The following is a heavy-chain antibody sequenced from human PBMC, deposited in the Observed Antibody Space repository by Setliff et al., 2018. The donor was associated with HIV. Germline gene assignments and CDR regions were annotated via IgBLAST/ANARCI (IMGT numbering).Heavy chain of an antibody. D-gene: IGHD4-4*01. CDR1: GGSISNYY. CDR2: IYASGNT. V-gene: IGHV4-4*08. J-gene: IGHJ5*02. Sequence: SETLSLTCTVSGGSISNYYWSWIRQPPGKGLEWIGYIYASGNTNYNPSLKSRVTISVDTSKNQFSLKLNSVTAADTAVYYCARFSNTLNWFDPWGQGTLVTVSS. CDR3: ARFSNTLNWFDP.